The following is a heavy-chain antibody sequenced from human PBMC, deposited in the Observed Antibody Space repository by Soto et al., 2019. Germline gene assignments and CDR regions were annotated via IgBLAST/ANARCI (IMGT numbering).Heavy chain of an antibody. CDR3: ARDSSSWYGNYYGMDV. Sequence: ASVKVSCKASGYTFTGYYMHWVRQAPGQGLEWMGWINPNSGGTNYAQKFQGWVTMTRDTSISTAYMELSRLRSDDTAVYYCARDSSSWYGNYYGMDVWGQGTTVIVSS. CDR1: GYTFTGYY. V-gene: IGHV1-2*04. J-gene: IGHJ6*02. CDR2: INPNSGGT. D-gene: IGHD6-13*01.